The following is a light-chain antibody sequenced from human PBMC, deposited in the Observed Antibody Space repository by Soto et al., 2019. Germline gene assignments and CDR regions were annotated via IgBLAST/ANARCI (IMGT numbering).Light chain of an antibody. CDR1: QSVGSF. J-gene: IGKJ5*01. CDR3: QQRNSWPPTFT. Sequence: EIVLTQSPATLSLSPGEIATLSFRASQSVGSFLAWYQQKPGQAPRLLIYDTSIRATGIPARFSGSGSGTDFTLTISSLEPEDFAVYYCQQRNSWPPTFTFGQGTRLEIK. CDR2: DTS. V-gene: IGKV3-11*01.